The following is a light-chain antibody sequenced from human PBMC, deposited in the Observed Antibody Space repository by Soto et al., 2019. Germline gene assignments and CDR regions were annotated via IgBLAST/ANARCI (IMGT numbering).Light chain of an antibody. V-gene: IGKV3-20*01. CDR1: QSVDSKY. CDR2: AAS. CDR3: QQYGYSSWT. J-gene: IGKJ1*01. Sequence: EIVLTQSPGTLSLSPGERATLSCRASQSVDSKYLAWYQQKPGQAPRILIFAASSRATGIPDRFSGSGSGTDFTLTISRLEPGDFAMYYCQQYGYSSWTWGPGTKVDIK.